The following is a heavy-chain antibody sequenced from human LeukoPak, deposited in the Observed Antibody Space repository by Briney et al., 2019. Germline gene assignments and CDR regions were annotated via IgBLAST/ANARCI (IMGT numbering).Heavy chain of an antibody. Sequence: PSETLSLTCTVSGGSISSSSYYWGWIRQPPGKGLEWIGSIYYSGSTYYNPSLKSRVTISVDTSKNQFSLKLSSVTAADTAVYYCARVGNGIAVAGTFDYWGQGTLVTVSS. D-gene: IGHD6-19*01. CDR1: GGSISSSSYY. V-gene: IGHV4-39*07. CDR2: IYYSGST. J-gene: IGHJ4*02. CDR3: ARVGNGIAVAGTFDY.